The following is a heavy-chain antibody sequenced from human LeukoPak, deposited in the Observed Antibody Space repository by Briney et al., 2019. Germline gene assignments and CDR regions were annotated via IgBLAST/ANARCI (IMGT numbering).Heavy chain of an antibody. CDR3: ARRQADDSSGYPPDY. J-gene: IGHJ4*02. D-gene: IGHD3-22*01. CDR1: GFTFSSYS. Sequence: GGCLRLSCAASGFTFSSYSMSWVRQAPGEGLGWVSCISSSSSTIYYADSVKGRFTISRDNAQNSLYLPTNNPGAEDTAVYYCARRQADDSSGYPPDYRGQGTLVTVSS. CDR2: ISSSSSTI. V-gene: IGHV3-48*04.